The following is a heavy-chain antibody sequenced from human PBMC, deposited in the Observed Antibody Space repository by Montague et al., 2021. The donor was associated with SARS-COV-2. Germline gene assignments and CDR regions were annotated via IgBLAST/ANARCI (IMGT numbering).Heavy chain of an antibody. CDR2: ISTSGDYT. D-gene: IGHD5-24*01. V-gene: IGHV3-23*01. CDR1: GFLFRHYA. Sequence: SLSLSASGFLFRHYAMSWVRQAPGKGLEWVSGISTSGDYTYYADSLKGRFTISRDNSRNTLYLQMNSLRAEDTAIYYCAKDREMDYSADYWGQGTLVTVSS. J-gene: IGHJ4*02. CDR3: AKDREMDYSADY.